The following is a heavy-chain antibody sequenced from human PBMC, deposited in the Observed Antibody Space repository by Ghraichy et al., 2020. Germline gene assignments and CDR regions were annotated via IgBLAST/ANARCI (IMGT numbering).Heavy chain of an antibody. CDR2: IKQDGSEK. CDR1: GFTFSSYW. D-gene: IGHD6-13*01. V-gene: IGHV3-7*03. J-gene: IGHJ6*02. CDR3: ARNSSSWFYYYYYGMDV. Sequence: GGSLRLSCAASGFTFSSYWMSWVRQAPGKGLEWVANIKQDGSEKYYVDSVKGRFTISRDNAKNSLYLQMNSLRAEDTAVYYCARNSSSWFYYYYYGMDVWGQGTTVTVSS.